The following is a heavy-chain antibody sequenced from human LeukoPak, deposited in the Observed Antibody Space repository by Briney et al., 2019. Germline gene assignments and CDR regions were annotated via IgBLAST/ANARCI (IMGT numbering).Heavy chain of an antibody. D-gene: IGHD3-22*01. J-gene: IGHJ4*02. CDR1: GGSISSYY. CDR3: ARLGSSGYYYHFDH. CDR2: IYTSGST. V-gene: IGHV4-4*07. Sequence: SETLSLTCTVSGGSISSYYWSWIRQPAGKGLEWIGRIYTSGSTNYNPSLKSRVTVSVDTSKNQFSLKLSSVTAADTAVYYCARLGSSGYYYHFDHWGQGTLVTVSS.